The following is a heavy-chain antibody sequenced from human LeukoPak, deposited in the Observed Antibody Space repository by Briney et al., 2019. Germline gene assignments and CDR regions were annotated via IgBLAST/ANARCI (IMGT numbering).Heavy chain of an antibody. CDR1: GFTSTNYW. CDR3: AKAPGATVTTNWFDP. J-gene: IGHJ5*02. CDR2: INIDGSSI. D-gene: IGHD4-17*01. Sequence: GRSLRLSCAASGFTSTNYWMHWVRQDPEKGLVWVSRINIDGSSISYVDSVKGRFTISRDNAKNSLYLQMNSLRAEDTALYYCAKAPGATVTTNWFDPWGQGTLVTVSS. V-gene: IGHV3-74*01.